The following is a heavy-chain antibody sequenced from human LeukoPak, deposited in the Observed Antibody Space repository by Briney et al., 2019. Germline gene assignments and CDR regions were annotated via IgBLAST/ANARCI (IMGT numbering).Heavy chain of an antibody. J-gene: IGHJ4*02. Sequence: TGGSLRLSCAASGFTFSSYSMNWVRQAPGKGLEWVSYISSSSSSTIYYADSVKGRFTISRDNAKNSLYLQMNSLRDEDTAVYYCARGVPTYYDFWSGYYRDNYFDYWGQGTLVTVSS. CDR3: ARGVPTYYDFWSGYYRDNYFDY. D-gene: IGHD3-3*01. CDR1: GFTFSSYS. CDR2: ISSSSSSTI. V-gene: IGHV3-48*02.